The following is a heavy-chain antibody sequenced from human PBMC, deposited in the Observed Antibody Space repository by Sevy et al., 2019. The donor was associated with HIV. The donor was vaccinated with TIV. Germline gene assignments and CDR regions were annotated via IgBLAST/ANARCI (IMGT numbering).Heavy chain of an antibody. J-gene: IGHJ2*01. CDR2: IFSDANIK. CDR3: ARESGSNWYFDL. Sequence: GWSLRLSCAASGFTFSNYGMHWVRQAPGKGLEWVGAIFSDANIKYYVDSVKGRFAISRDNSKNTVYLQMNSLRAEDTAVYSCARESGSNWYFDLWGRGTPVTVSS. D-gene: IGHD1-26*01. V-gene: IGHV3-33*01. CDR1: GFTFSNYG.